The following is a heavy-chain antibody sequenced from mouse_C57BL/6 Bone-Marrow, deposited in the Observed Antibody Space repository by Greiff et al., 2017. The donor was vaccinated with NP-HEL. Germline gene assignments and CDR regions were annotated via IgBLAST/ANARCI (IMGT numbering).Heavy chain of an antibody. CDR3: ARPGGYYIWFAY. J-gene: IGHJ3*01. CDR2: ISSGSSTI. Sequence: ELQLVESGGGLVKPGGSLKLSCAASGFTFSDYGMHWVRQAPEKGLEWVAYISSGSSTIYYADTVKGRFTISRDNAKNTRFLQMTSLWAEDTAMYYCARPGGYYIWFAYWGQGTLVTVSA. CDR1: GFTFSDYG. V-gene: IGHV5-17*01. D-gene: IGHD2-3*01.